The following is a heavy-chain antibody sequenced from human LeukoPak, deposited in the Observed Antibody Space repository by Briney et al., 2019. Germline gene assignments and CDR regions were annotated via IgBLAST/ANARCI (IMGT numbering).Heavy chain of an antibody. V-gene: IGHV4-34*01. Sequence: PSETLSLTCAVYGGSFSGYYWSWIRQPPGKGLEWIGEINHSGSTNYNPSHKSRVTISVDTSKNQFSLKLSSVTAADTAVYYCAREWLARGGYYWGQGTLVTVSS. D-gene: IGHD3-22*01. CDR2: INHSGST. CDR3: AREWLARGGYY. J-gene: IGHJ4*02. CDR1: GGSFSGYY.